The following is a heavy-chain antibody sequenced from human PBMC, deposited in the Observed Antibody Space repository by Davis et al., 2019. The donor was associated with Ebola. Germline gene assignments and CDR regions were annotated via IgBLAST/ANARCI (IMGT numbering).Heavy chain of an antibody. V-gene: IGHV1-69*13. CDR2: IIPIFGTA. J-gene: IGHJ4*02. CDR1: GYTFTSYD. D-gene: IGHD4-17*01. Sequence: AASVKVSCKASGYTFTSYDINWVRQAPGQGLEWMGGIIPIFGTANYAQKFQGRVTITADESTSTAYMELSSLRSEDTAVYYCARDNHRATVTTDLPDYWGQGTLVTVSS. CDR3: ARDNHRATVTTDLPDY.